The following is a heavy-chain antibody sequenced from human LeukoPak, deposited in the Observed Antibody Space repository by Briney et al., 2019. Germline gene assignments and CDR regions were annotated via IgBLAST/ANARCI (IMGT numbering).Heavy chain of an antibody. CDR3: ALGYCGGGSCYAREYFQH. CDR1: GGSISSGVYY. D-gene: IGHD2-15*01. Sequence: SQTLSLTCPVSGGSISSGVYYWSWIRQHPGKGLEWIGYIYYSGSTYYNPSLKSRVTISVDTSKNQFSLRLSSVTAADTAVYYCALGYCGGGSCYAREYFQHWGQGTLVTVSS. CDR2: IYYSGST. J-gene: IGHJ1*01. V-gene: IGHV4-31*03.